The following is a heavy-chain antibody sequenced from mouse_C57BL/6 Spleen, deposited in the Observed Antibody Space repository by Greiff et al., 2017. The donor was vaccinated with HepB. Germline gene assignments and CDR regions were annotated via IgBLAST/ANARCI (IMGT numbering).Heavy chain of an antibody. Sequence: EVKVVESGGDLVKPGGSLKLSCAASGFTFSSYGMSWVRQTPDKRLEWVATISSGGSYTYYPDSVKGRFTISRDNAKNTLYLQMSSLKSEDTAMYYCARHAAYWGQGTLVTVSA. J-gene: IGHJ3*01. CDR1: GFTFSSYG. CDR2: ISSGGSYT. CDR3: ARHAAY. V-gene: IGHV5-6*01.